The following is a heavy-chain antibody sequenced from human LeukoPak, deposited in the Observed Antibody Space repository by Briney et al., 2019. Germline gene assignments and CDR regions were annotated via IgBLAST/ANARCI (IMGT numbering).Heavy chain of an antibody. Sequence: GGSLRLSCAASGFTLRSYWMHWVRQAPGKGLVWVSRINSDGISTTYADSVEGRFTISRDNAKNTLFLQMNSLRAEDTAVYYCASRARSSSVDYWGQGTLVTVSS. CDR1: GFTLRSYW. D-gene: IGHD6-6*01. J-gene: IGHJ4*02. CDR2: INSDGIST. V-gene: IGHV3-74*01. CDR3: ASRARSSSVDY.